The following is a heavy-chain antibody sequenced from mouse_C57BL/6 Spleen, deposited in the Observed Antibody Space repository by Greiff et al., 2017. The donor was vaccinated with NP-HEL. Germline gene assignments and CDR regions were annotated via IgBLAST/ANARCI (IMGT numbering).Heavy chain of an antibody. CDR1: GYTFTDYE. Sequence: QVQLQQSGAELVRPGASVTLSCKASGYTFTDYEMHWVKQTPVHGLEWIGAIDPETGGTAYNQKFTGKAILTADKSSSTAYMELRSLTSEDSAVYYCTGLGRGYWGQGTTLTVSS. V-gene: IGHV1-15*01. J-gene: IGHJ2*01. CDR3: TGLGRGY. D-gene: IGHD4-1*01. CDR2: IDPETGGT.